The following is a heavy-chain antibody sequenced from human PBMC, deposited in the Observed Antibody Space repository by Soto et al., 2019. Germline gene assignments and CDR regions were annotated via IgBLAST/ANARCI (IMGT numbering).Heavy chain of an antibody. V-gene: IGHV1-46*01. CDR1: GYTFTSYY. J-gene: IGHJ6*02. D-gene: IGHD6-13*01. CDR2: INPSGGST. CDR3: ARVTYSSSWPYYYYYGMDA. Sequence: ASVKVSCKASGYTFTSYYMHWVRQAPGQGLEWMGIINPSGGSTSYAQKFQGRVTMTRDTSTSTVYMELSSLRSEDTAVYYCARVTYSSSWPYYYYYGMDAWGQATRVTVSS.